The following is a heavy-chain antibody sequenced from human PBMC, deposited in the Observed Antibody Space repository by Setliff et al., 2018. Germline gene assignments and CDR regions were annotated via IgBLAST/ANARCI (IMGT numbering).Heavy chain of an antibody. CDR2: INHSGSP. V-gene: IGHV4-34*01. J-gene: IGHJ3*02. CDR1: GASFSGTY. D-gene: IGHD4-17*01. CDR3: SRPHGGDYAFDI. Sequence: SETLSLTCAVYGASFSGTYCSWIRQSPGKGLEWIGEINHTGSPNWIGEINHSGSPNYNPSLKSRVTMSVDTSKNQFSLKLTSVTAADTAVYYCSRPHGGDYAFDIWGQGTMVT.